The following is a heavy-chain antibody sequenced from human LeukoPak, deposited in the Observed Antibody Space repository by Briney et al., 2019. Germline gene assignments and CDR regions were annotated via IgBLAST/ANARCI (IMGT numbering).Heavy chain of an antibody. Sequence: AGGSLRLSCEASGFTFTNYPMFWVRLAPAKGLEWVSSISYDGTKQNYTNSVKGRFTISRDNSRNMLFLQMNSLRPEDTAVYYCARGVHALGYWGQGAPVIVSS. CDR1: GFTFTNYP. V-gene: IGHV3-30-3*01. CDR3: ARGVHALGY. CDR2: ISYDGTKQ. J-gene: IGHJ4*02. D-gene: IGHD2-2*01.